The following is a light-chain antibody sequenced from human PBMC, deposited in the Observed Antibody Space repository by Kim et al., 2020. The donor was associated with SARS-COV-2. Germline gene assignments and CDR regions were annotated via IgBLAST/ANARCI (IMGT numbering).Light chain of an antibody. Sequence: LSPGEGGTRSCRASQSVGTYLAWYQLKPGQAPRLLIYDASYRATGIPPRFSGSGSGTDFTLTISSLEPEDIAVYYCQQRRNWPPTFGGGTKVDIK. J-gene: IGKJ4*01. CDR2: DAS. CDR1: QSVGTY. CDR3: QQRRNWPPT. V-gene: IGKV3-11*01.